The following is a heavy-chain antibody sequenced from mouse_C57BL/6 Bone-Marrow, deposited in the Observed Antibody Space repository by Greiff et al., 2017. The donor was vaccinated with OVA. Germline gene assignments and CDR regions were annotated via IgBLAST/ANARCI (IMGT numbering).Heavy chain of an antibody. J-gene: IGHJ1*03. CDR2: IYPGSGST. Sequence: QVQLQQPGAELVKPGASVKMSCKASGYTFTSYWITWVKQRPGQGLEWIGDIYPGSGSTNYNEKFKSKATLTVDTSSSTAYMQLSSLTSEDTAIYYCARRWLLRMDWYFDVWGTGTTVTVSS. CDR3: ARRWLLRMDWYFDV. CDR1: GYTFTSYW. V-gene: IGHV1-55*01. D-gene: IGHD2-3*01.